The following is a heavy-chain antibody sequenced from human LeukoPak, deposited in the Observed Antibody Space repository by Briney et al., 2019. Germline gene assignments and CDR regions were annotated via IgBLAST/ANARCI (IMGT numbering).Heavy chain of an antibody. V-gene: IGHV3-48*04. CDR2: ISSSSSTI. Sequence: GGSLRLSCAASGFTFSSYSMNWVRQAPGKGLEWVSYISSSSSTIYYADSVKGRFTISRYNAKNSLYLQMNSLRAEDTAVYYCARDPQRQYRVAFDIWGQGTMVTVSS. CDR1: GFTFSSYS. D-gene: IGHD2-2*01. J-gene: IGHJ3*02. CDR3: ARDPQRQYRVAFDI.